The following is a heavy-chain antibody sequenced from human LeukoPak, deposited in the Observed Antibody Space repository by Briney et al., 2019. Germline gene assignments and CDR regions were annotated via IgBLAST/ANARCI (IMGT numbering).Heavy chain of an antibody. V-gene: IGHV4-59*01. J-gene: IGHJ4*02. CDR2: FYHSGST. CDR1: GGSISSYY. Sequence: PSETLSLTCTVSGGSISSYYWSWIRQPPGKGLEWIGYFYHSGSTNYNPSLKSRVTISVDTSKNQFSLKLSSVTAADTAVYYCARLSSSGWLYYFDYWGQGALVTVSS. D-gene: IGHD6-19*01. CDR3: ARLSSSGWLYYFDY.